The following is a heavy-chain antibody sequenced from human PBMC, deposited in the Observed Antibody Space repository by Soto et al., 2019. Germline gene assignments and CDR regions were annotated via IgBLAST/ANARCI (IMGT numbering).Heavy chain of an antibody. D-gene: IGHD6-13*01. CDR3: VHNMSAAFDY. V-gene: IGHV2-5*02. Sequence: QITLKESGPTLVKPTQTLTLTCTFSGFSLSTSGVSVGWIRQPPGKTLEWLALIYWDDDKRYRPYLKTRLTTTKDTAKNQVVLTMTNMDPVDTATYYCVHNMSAAFDYVGQGTLVTVS. CDR1: GFSLSTSGVS. J-gene: IGHJ4*02. CDR2: IYWDDDK.